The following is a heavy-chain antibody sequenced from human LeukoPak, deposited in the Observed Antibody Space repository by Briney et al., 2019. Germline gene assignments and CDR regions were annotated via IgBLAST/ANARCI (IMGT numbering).Heavy chain of an antibody. CDR2: ISWNSGSI. D-gene: IGHD6-13*01. V-gene: IGHV3-9*01. CDR3: AKAVSSSERRIYFDY. Sequence: PGGSLRLSCAASGFTFDDYAMHWVRQAPGKGLEWVSGISWNSGSIGYADSVKGRFTISRDNAKNSLYLQMNSLRAEDTALYYCAKAVSSSERRIYFDYWGQGTLVTVSS. CDR1: GFTFDDYA. J-gene: IGHJ4*02.